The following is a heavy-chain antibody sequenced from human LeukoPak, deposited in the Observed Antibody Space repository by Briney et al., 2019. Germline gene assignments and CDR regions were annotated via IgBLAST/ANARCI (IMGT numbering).Heavy chain of an antibody. V-gene: IGHV4-59*07. CDR3: ASLKYHYDSSGYYLDH. CDR2: IYYSGST. Sequence: PSDTLSLTCTVCGGSLSSYYWRWIRQPPGKGLEGIGYIYYSGSTNYNPSLKSRVTISVDTSKNQFSLKLSSVTAADTAVYYCASLKYHYDSSGYYLDHWGQGTLVTVSS. D-gene: IGHD3-22*01. J-gene: IGHJ4*02. CDR1: GGSLSSYY.